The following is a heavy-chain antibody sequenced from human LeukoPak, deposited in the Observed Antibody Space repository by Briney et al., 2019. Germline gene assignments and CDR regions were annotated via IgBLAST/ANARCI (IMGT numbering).Heavy chain of an antibody. D-gene: IGHD3-22*01. Sequence: GGSLRLSCAASGFNFNAYWMNWVRQAPGKGLEWVANIKQDESEKNYVDSVKSRFTISRDNAKNLLYLQMNNLRAEDTAVYYCARRSGYYWDAFDIWGQGTMVTVSS. CDR3: ARRSGYYWDAFDI. J-gene: IGHJ3*02. V-gene: IGHV3-7*01. CDR2: IKQDESEK. CDR1: GFNFNAYW.